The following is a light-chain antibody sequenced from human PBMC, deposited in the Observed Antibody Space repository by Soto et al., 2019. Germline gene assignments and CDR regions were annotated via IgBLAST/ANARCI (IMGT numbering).Light chain of an antibody. CDR2: AAS. CDR1: LGVARY. CDR3: QQYYSYPLT. J-gene: IGKJ4*01. Sequence: IQLTQSPSSLSASVGDRVTITCRASLGVARYLAWYQQKPGTAPKLLIYAASTLQSGVPSRFSGSGSGADFTLTISCLQSEDFATYYCQQYYSYPLTFGGGTKVDIK. V-gene: IGKV1-9*01.